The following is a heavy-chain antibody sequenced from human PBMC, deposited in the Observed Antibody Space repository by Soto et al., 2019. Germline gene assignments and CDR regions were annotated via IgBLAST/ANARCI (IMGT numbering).Heavy chain of an antibody. J-gene: IGHJ6*02. D-gene: IGHD2-15*01. CDR1: GFTFSSYA. CDR2: ISGSGGST. Sequence: EVQLLESGGGLVQPGGSLRLSCAASGFTFSSYAMSWVRQAPGKGLEWVSAISGSGGSTYYADSVKGRFTISRDNAKNTLYLQMNSLRAEDTAVYYCAKGLVDCSRGSCALDYAMDVWGQGTTVTVSS. V-gene: IGHV3-23*01. CDR3: AKGLVDCSRGSCALDYAMDV.